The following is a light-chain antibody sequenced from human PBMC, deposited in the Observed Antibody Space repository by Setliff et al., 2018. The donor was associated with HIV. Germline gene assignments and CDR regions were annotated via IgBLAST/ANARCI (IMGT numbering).Light chain of an antibody. CDR2: EVS. Sequence: QSALTQPPSVSGSPGQSVTISCTGTSSDAGSYNHVSWYQQPPGTVPKLMIYEVSNRPSGVPDRFSGSKSGNTASLTISGLQADDEADYHRSSYTSSSTYVFGTGTKV. CDR1: SSDAGSYNH. CDR3: SSYTSSSTYV. V-gene: IGLV2-18*02. J-gene: IGLJ1*01.